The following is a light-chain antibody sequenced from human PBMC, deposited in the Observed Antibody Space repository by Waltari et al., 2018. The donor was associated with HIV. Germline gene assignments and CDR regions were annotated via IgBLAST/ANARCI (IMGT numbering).Light chain of an antibody. CDR3: LQHSVFPRT. CDR1: QGLNTD. CDR2: TAS. V-gene: IGKV1-17*01. Sequence: DIQMTQSPSSLSASVGGRVTITCRASQGLNTDLGWYQLRPGAAPRRLIYTASTLHTAVPSRFRGSGSEIDFTLSIDGVQPEDAATYFCLQHSVFPRTFGQGT. J-gene: IGKJ1*01.